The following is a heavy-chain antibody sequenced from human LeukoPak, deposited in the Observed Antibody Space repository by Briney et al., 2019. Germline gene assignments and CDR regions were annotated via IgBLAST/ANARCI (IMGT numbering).Heavy chain of an antibody. Sequence: GGSLRLSCAASGFTFSSYSMNWVRQAPGKGLEWVSYISSSSSTIYYADSVKGRFTISRDNAKNSLYLQMNSLRAEDTAVYYCARDHYDYVWGFNHFDYWGQGTLVTVSS. D-gene: IGHD3-16*01. V-gene: IGHV3-48*01. CDR1: GFTFSSYS. J-gene: IGHJ4*02. CDR3: ARDHYDYVWGFNHFDY. CDR2: ISSSSSTI.